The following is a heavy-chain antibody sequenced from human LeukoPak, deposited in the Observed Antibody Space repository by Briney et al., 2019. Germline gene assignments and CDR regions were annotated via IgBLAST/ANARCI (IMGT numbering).Heavy chain of an antibody. J-gene: IGHJ4*02. V-gene: IGHV3-30*04. Sequence: PGGSLRLSCAASGFTFSSYAMHWVRQAPGKGLEWVAVSYDGGHKYYADSVKGRFTISRDNSKNTLYLQMNSLRAEDTAVYYCAKDSADWGQGTLVTVSS. CDR3: AKDSAD. CDR1: GFTFSSYA. CDR2: SYDGGHK.